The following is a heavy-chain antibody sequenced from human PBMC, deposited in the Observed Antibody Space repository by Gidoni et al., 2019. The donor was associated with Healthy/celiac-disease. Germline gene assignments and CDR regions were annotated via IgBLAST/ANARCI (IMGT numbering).Heavy chain of an antibody. V-gene: IGHV4-59*01. Sequence: QVQLQESGPGLVKPSETLSLTCTVSGGSISSYYWSWIRQPPGKGLEWIGYIYYSGSTNYNPSLKSRVTISVDTSKNQFSLKLSSVTAADTAVYYCARGSLYGGNIDYWGQGTLVTVSS. CDR1: GGSISSYY. CDR3: ARGSLYGGNIDY. CDR2: IYYSGST. D-gene: IGHD2-15*01. J-gene: IGHJ4*02.